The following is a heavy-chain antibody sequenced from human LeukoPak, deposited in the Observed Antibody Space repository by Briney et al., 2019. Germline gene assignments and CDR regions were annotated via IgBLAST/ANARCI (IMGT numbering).Heavy chain of an antibody. CDR1: GYTFTSYG. Sequence: ASVKVSCKASGYTFTSYGISWVRQAPGQGPEWMGWISGYNGNTNYAQKFQGRVTMTTDTSTTTAYMELRSLRSDDTAVYYCAKGFRRDDVFDIWGQGTMVTVSS. J-gene: IGHJ3*02. CDR3: AKGFRRDDVFDI. CDR2: ISGYNGNT. V-gene: IGHV1-18*01.